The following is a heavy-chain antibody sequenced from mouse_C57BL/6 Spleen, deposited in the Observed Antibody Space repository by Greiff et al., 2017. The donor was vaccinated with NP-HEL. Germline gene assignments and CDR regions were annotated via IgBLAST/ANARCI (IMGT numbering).Heavy chain of an antibody. J-gene: IGHJ2*01. V-gene: IGHV1-52*01. CDR3: ARDFDGYPILFDY. CDR2: IDPSDSET. D-gene: IGHD2-3*01. Sequence: VQLQQPGAELVRPGSSVKLSCKASGYTFTSYWMHWVKQRPIQGLEWIGNIDPSDSETHYNQKFKDKATLTVDKSSSTAYMQLSSLTSEDSAVYYCARDFDGYPILFDYWGQGTTLTVSS. CDR1: GYTFTSYW.